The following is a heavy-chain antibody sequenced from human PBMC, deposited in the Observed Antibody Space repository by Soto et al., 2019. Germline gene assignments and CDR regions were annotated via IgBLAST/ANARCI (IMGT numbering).Heavy chain of an antibody. CDR3: ARGGRQYQLLSPLKNRLSVSTNWFDP. D-gene: IGHD2-2*01. CDR1: GYTFTSYD. Sequence: QVQLVQSGAEVKKPGASVKVSCKASGYTFTSYDINWVRQATGQVLEWMGWMNPNSGNTGYEQKSQARVTTTRTTSIITAYMELSSLRFEDTAVYYCARGGRQYQLLSPLKNRLSVSTNWFDPWGQVTLVTVSS. CDR2: MNPNSGNT. J-gene: IGHJ5*02. V-gene: IGHV1-8*01.